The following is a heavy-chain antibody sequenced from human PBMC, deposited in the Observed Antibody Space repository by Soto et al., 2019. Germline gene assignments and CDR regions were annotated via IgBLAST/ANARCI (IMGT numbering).Heavy chain of an antibody. V-gene: IGHV3-23*01. D-gene: IGHD1-26*01. CDR1: GFTFSSYA. Sequence: EVQLLESGGGLVQPGGSLRLSCEASGFTFSSYAMSWVRQAPGKGLEWVSAISGSGGSTYYADSVKGRFTISRDNSKNTLYLQMNSLRAEDTAVYYCAKDLKSGSYGRGWFDPWGQGTLVTVSS. CDR2: ISGSGGST. J-gene: IGHJ5*02. CDR3: AKDLKSGSYGRGWFDP.